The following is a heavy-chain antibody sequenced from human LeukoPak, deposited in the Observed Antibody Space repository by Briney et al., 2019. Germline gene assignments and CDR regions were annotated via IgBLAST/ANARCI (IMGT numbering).Heavy chain of an antibody. CDR3: ARATAAGYFDY. J-gene: IGHJ4*02. CDR2: INPSGGST. Sequence: GASVKVSCKASGNTFTGYYMHWVRQAPGQGLEWMGIINPSGGSTSYAQKFQGRVTMTRDTSTSTVYMELSSLRSEDTAVYYCARATAAGYFDYWGQGTLVTVSS. CDR1: GNTFTGYY. V-gene: IGHV1-46*01. D-gene: IGHD6-13*01.